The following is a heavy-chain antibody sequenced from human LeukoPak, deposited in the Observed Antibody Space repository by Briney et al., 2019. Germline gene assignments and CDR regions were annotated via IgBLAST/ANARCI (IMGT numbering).Heavy chain of an antibody. D-gene: IGHD3-22*01. CDR3: AREMTHDYYDSSGYPGWFDP. CDR2: INPNSGGT. CDR1: GYTFTGYY. V-gene: IGHV1-2*02. J-gene: IGHJ5*02. Sequence: GASVKVSCKASGYTFTGYYMHWVRQAPGQGLEWMGWINPNSGGTNYAQKFQGRVTTTRDTSISTAYMELSRLRSDDTAVYYCAREMTHDYYDSSGYPGWFDPWGQGTLVTVSS.